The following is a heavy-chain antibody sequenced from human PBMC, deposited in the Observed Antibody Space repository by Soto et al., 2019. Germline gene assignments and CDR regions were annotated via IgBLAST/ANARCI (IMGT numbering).Heavy chain of an antibody. CDR1: GGSISSYY. V-gene: IGHV4-59*01. CDR3: ARAYCGGDCSLATPGYYYYGMDV. D-gene: IGHD2-21*02. Sequence: SETLSLTCTVSGGSISSYYWSWIRQPPGKGLEWIGYIYYSGSTNYNPSLKSRVTISVDTSKNQFSLKLSSVTAADTAVFYCARAYCGGDCSLATPGYYYYGMDVWGQGTTVTVSS. CDR2: IYYSGST. J-gene: IGHJ6*02.